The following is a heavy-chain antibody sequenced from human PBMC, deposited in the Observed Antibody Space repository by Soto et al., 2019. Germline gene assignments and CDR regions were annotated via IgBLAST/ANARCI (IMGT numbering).Heavy chain of an antibody. CDR1: GYSFTSYL. J-gene: IGHJ6*02. D-gene: IGHD6-6*01. V-gene: IGHV5-51*01. Sequence: GGTLNISCTGSGYSFTSYLIGWVRPIPGKGVELMGIIYTCYTDTTYNPSSHNQVTTTAVKSISTAYLQRSSLEASDTAMYYCARRNQYSSSPGLYYYGMDVWGQGTTVTVSS. CDR3: ARRNQYSSSPGLYYYGMDV. CDR2: IYTCYTDT.